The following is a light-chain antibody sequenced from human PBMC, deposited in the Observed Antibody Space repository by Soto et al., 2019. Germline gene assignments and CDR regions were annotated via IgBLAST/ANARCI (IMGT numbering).Light chain of an antibody. J-gene: IGKJ2*01. V-gene: IGKV1-27*01. CDR3: QQYSSAPYT. Sequence: DIQMTQSPSSLSASVGDRVTITCRASQGISNYLAWYQQKPGEVPKHLIYAASTSQSGVLSRFSGSGSGTDFTLSISSLRRADVTTYYCQQYSSAPYTFGQGTKLEIK. CDR2: AAS. CDR1: QGISNY.